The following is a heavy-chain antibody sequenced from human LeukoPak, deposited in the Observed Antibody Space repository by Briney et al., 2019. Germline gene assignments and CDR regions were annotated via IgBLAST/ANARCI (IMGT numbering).Heavy chain of an antibody. Sequence: SETLSLTCTVSGGSISSSTHYWGWVRQAPGKGLEWIGEINHSGSTNYNPSLKSRVTISVDTSKNQFSLKLSSVTAADTAVYYCARGGRIVGATRHFDYWGQGTLVTVSS. CDR3: ARGGRIVGATRHFDY. J-gene: IGHJ4*02. V-gene: IGHV4-39*07. CDR2: INHSGST. CDR1: GGSISSSTHY. D-gene: IGHD1-26*01.